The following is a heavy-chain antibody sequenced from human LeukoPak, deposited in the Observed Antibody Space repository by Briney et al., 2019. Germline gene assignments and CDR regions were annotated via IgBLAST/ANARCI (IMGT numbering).Heavy chain of an antibody. V-gene: IGHV3-11*06. CDR3: ARDHTYSSSWYTGVGICYYYYYGMDV. D-gene: IGHD6-13*01. Sequence: GGSLRLSCAASGFTFTDYYMAWIRQAPGKGLEWVSYISSSGRSTTYADSVKGRFTISRDSAQNSLYLQMNSLRAEDTAVYYCARDHTYSSSWYTGVGICYYYYYGMDVWGQGTTVTVSS. J-gene: IGHJ6*02. CDR1: GFTFTDYY. CDR2: ISSSGRST.